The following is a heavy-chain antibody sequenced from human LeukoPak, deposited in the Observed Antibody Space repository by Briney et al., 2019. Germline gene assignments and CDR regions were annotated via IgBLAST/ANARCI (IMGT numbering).Heavy chain of an antibody. CDR3: ARYCGGDCYGMDV. CDR1: EFTFSSYW. Sequence: GGSLRLSCTASEFTFSSYWMSWVRQAPGKGLEWVANIKQDGSEKDYVDSVRGRFTISRDNAKNSLYLQMNSLRAEDTAVYYCARYCGGDCYGMDVWGQGTTVTVSS. V-gene: IGHV3-7*01. CDR2: IKQDGSEK. D-gene: IGHD2-21*01. J-gene: IGHJ6*02.